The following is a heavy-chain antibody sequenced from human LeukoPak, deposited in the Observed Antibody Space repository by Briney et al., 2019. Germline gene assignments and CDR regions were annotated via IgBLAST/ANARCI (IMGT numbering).Heavy chain of an antibody. CDR2: ISSSSSYI. CDR1: GFTFSRHS. V-gene: IGHV3-21*01. J-gene: IGHJ3*02. Sequence: GGSLRLSCAASGFTFSRHSINWGRQAPGKGLGWVSSISSSSSYIYYADSVKGRFTISRDNAKNSLYLQMNSLRAEDTAVYYCARDSGNYLDAFDIWGQGTMVTVSS. CDR3: ARDSGNYLDAFDI. D-gene: IGHD1-7*01.